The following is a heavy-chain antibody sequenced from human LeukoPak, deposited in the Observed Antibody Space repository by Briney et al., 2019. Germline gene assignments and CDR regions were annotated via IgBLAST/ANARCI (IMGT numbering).Heavy chain of an antibody. D-gene: IGHD3-22*01. CDR1: GFTFSDYY. Sequence: GGSLRLSCAVSGFTFSDYYMNWVRQAPGKGLEWVSGISGSGGSTYYADSVKGRFTISRGNSKNTLYLQMNSLRAEDTAVYYCAKGAKYYYDSSEGWFDPWGQGTLVTVSS. J-gene: IGHJ5*02. CDR2: ISGSGGST. V-gene: IGHV3-23*01. CDR3: AKGAKYYYDSSEGWFDP.